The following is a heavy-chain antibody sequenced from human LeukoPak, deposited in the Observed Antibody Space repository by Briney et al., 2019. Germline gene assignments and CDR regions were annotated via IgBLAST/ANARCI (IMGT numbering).Heavy chain of an antibody. CDR1: GGSFSGYY. V-gene: IGHV4-34*01. Sequence: PSETLSLTCAVYGGSFSGYYWSWLRQPPGKGLEGIGEINHSGSTNYNPSLKSRVTISVDTSKNQFSLKLSSVTAADTAVYYCARSPRATISGIDYWGQGTLVTISS. CDR2: INHSGST. J-gene: IGHJ4*02. CDR3: ARSPRATISGIDY. D-gene: IGHD5-24*01.